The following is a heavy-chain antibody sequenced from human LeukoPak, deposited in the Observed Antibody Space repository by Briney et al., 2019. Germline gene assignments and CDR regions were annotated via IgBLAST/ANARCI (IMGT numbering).Heavy chain of an antibody. V-gene: IGHV4-61*02. CDR1: GGSISSGSYY. CDR2: IYTSGST. J-gene: IGHJ6*03. D-gene: IGHD3-10*01. Sequence: SQTLSLTCNVSGGSISSGSYYWSWIRQPAGTGLEWIGRIYTSGSTNYNPSLKSRVTISVDTSKNQFSLKLSSVTAADTAVYYCARRPYYYGSGSYYYYYMDVWGKGTTVTVS. CDR3: ARRPYYYGSGSYYYYYMDV.